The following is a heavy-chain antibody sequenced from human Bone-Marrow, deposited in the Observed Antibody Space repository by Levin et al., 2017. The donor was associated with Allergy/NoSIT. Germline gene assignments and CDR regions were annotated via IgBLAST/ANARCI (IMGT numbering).Heavy chain of an antibody. V-gene: IGHV3-30*04. CDR3: ARDFHYYDSSGYVS. CDR1: GFTFSSYA. Sequence: PGGSLRLSCAASGFTFSSYAMHWVRQAPGKGLEWVAVISYDGSNKYYADSVKGRFTISRDNSKNTLYLQMNSLRAEDTAVYYCARDFHYYDSSGYVSWGQGTLVTVSS. D-gene: IGHD3-22*01. J-gene: IGHJ4*02. CDR2: ISYDGSNK.